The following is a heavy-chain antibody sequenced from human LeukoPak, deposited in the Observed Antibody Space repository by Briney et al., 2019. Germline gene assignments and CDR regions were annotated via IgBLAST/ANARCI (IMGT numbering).Heavy chain of an antibody. CDR3: TKELHVAVAVADYYYFYMDV. Sequence: HPGGSLRLSCAASGFAFSSFAMGWVRQSPGKGLQWLSTINGGGNTTFYAGSVKGRFTISRDNSKNTLYLHMDSLRPDDTAIYYCTKELHVAVAVADYYYFYMDVWGRGTAVTVSS. J-gene: IGHJ6*03. CDR1: GFAFSSFA. D-gene: IGHD6-19*01. V-gene: IGHV3-23*01. CDR2: INGGGNTT.